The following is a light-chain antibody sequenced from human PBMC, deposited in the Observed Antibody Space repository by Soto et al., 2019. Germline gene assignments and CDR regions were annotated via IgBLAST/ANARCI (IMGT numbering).Light chain of an antibody. J-gene: IGKJ1*01. CDR1: QGISTY. CDR3: QQSYSTTWT. CDR2: AAS. Sequence: DIQMTQSPSSLSESAGDRVTMTCRASQGISTYLNWYQQKPGKAPKLLIYAASSLQSGVPSRFSCSGSETDFTLTISSLQPEDFATYSCQQSYSTTWTFGQGTKVEIQ. V-gene: IGKV1-39*01.